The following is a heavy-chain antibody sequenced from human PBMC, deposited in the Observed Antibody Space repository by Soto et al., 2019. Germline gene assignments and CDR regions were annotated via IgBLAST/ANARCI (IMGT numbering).Heavy chain of an antibody. V-gene: IGHV3-15*07. CDR3: TTEIRAPLGDSSGYYPRVNY. CDR2: IKSKTDGGTT. J-gene: IGHJ4*02. CDR1: GFTFSNAW. Sequence: PGGSLRLSCAASGFTFSNAWMNWVRQAPGKGLEWVGRIKSKTDGGTTDYAAPVKGRFTISRDDSKNTLYLQMNSLKTEDTAVYYCTTEIRAPLGDSSGYYPRVNYWGQGTLVTVSS. D-gene: IGHD3-22*01.